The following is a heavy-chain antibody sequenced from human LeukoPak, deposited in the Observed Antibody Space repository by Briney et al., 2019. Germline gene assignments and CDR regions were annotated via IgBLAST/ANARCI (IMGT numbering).Heavy chain of an antibody. CDR3: ARDSSGSFDY. Sequence: SETLSLTCTVSGGSISSSSYYWGWIRQPPGKGLEWIGSIYYSGSTYYNPSLKSRVTISVDTSKNQFSLKLSSVTAADTAVYYCARDSSGSFDYWGQGTLVTVSS. V-gene: IGHV4-39*07. J-gene: IGHJ4*02. CDR1: GGSISSSSYY. CDR2: IYYSGST. D-gene: IGHD6-19*01.